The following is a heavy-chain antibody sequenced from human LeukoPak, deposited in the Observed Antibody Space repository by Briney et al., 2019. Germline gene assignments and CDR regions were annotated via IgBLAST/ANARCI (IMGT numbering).Heavy chain of an antibody. V-gene: IGHV3-7*01. CDR1: RFTFSSYW. Sequence: GGALRLSCAASRFTFSSYWMSWVRQAPGKGLEWVANIREEGSEKYYVDSVKGRFTISRDNAKNSLYLQMNSLRAEDTAEYYCARDIAAADYYFDYWGQGTLVTVSS. CDR2: IREEGSEK. D-gene: IGHD6-13*01. J-gene: IGHJ4*02. CDR3: ARDIAAADYYFDY.